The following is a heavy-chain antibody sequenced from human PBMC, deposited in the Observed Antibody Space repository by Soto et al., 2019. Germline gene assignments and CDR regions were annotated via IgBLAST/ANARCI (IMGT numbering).Heavy chain of an antibody. CDR1: GYTFTSYD. J-gene: IGHJ6*03. CDR3: ARGXTTVLSYYYMXV. D-gene: IGHD4-17*01. Sequence: VASVKVSCKASGYTFTSYDINWVRQATGQGLEWMGWMNPNSGNTGYAQKFQGRVTMTRNTSISTAYMELSSLRSEDTAVYYCARGXTTVLSYYYMXVWGKGTTVXVSS. V-gene: IGHV1-8*01. CDR2: MNPNSGNT.